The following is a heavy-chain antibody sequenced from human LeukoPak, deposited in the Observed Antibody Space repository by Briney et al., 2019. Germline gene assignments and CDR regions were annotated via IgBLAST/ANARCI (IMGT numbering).Heavy chain of an antibody. Sequence: GGSLRLSCAASGFTFSSYAMSWVRQAPGKVLEWVSAISGSGGSTYYADSVKGRFTISRDNSKNTLYLQMNSLRAEDTAVYYCAKEGDGSGSYYNPNWFDPWGQGTLVTVSS. CDR3: AKEGDGSGSYYNPNWFDP. D-gene: IGHD3-10*01. J-gene: IGHJ5*02. CDR1: GFTFSSYA. V-gene: IGHV3-23*01. CDR2: ISGSGGST.